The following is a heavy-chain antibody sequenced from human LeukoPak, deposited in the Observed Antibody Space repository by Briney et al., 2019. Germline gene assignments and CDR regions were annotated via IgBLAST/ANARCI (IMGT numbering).Heavy chain of an antibody. V-gene: IGHV1-46*01. CDR1: GYTFTGYY. D-gene: IGHD1-26*01. CDR3: ARVMSGSYWDDAFDI. CDR2: IKPSGGST. Sequence: ASVKVSCKASGYTFTGYYMHWVRQAPGQGLEWMGGIKPSGGSTGYAQKFQGRVTMTRDMSTSTVYMELSSLRSEDTAVYYCARVMSGSYWDDAFDIWGQGTMVTVSS. J-gene: IGHJ3*02.